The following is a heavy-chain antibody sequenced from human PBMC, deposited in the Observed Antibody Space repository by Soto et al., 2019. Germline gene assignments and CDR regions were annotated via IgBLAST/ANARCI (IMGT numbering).Heavy chain of an antibody. Sequence: GGSLRLSCAASGFTFSSYGMHWVRQAPGKGLEWVAVISYDGSNKYYADSVKGRFTISRDNSKNTLYLQMNSLRAEDTAVYYRAKEDQQGGWSENFDYWGQGTMVTVSS. J-gene: IGHJ4*02. D-gene: IGHD6-19*01. CDR2: ISYDGSNK. CDR3: AKEDQQGGWSENFDY. CDR1: GFTFSSYG. V-gene: IGHV3-30*18.